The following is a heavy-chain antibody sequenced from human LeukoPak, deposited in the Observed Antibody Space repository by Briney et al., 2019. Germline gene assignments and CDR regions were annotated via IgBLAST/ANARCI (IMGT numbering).Heavy chain of an antibody. J-gene: IGHJ6*02. V-gene: IGHV3-66*01. CDR1: GFTFNRNY. D-gene: IGHD1-26*01. CDR3: ASPSGRFFWDYMDV. CDR2: IYSAGST. Sequence: GGSLRLSCAASGFTFNRNYMSWVRQAPGKGLEWVSIIYSAGSTDYADSVKGRFTISRDNSKNTVYLQMNDLGAEDTAVYYCASPSGRFFWDYMDVWGQGTTVTVSS.